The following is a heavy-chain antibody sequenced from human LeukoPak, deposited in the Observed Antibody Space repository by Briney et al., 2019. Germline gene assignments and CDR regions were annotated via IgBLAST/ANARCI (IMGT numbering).Heavy chain of an antibody. CDR1: RFTFNKYG. Sequence: PGGSLRLSCAASRFTFNKYGMHWVRQAPGKGLEWVAFIRYDGSNKYYADSVKGRFTISRDNSKNTLYLQMNSLRAEDTAVYYCAKDRGVRGVRPYYMDVWGKGTTVTISS. CDR3: AKDRGVRGVRPYYMDV. D-gene: IGHD3-10*01. V-gene: IGHV3-30*02. J-gene: IGHJ6*03. CDR2: IRYDGSNK.